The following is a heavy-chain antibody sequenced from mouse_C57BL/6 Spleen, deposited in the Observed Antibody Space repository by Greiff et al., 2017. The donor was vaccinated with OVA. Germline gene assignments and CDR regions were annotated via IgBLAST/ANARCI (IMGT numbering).Heavy chain of an antibody. CDR2: IDPETGGT. D-gene: IGHD3-3*01. V-gene: IGHV1-15*01. CDR3: TRIGTGYYFDY. J-gene: IGHJ2*01. Sequence: QVQLQQSGAELVRPGASVTLSCKASGYTFTDYEMHWVKQTPVHGLEWIGAIDPETGGTAYNQKFKGKAILTADKSSSTAYMELRSLTSEDSAVEYCTRIGTGYYFDYWGQGTTLTVSS. CDR1: GYTFTDYE.